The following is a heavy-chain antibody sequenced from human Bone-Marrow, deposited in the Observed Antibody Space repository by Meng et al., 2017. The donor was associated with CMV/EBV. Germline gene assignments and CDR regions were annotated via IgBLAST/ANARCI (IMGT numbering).Heavy chain of an antibody. V-gene: IGHV3-30*02. Sequence: GESLKISCAASGFTFSSYGMHWVRQAPGKGLEWVAFIRYDGSNKYYADSVKGRFTISRDNSKNTLYLQMNSLRAEDTAVYYCARGSGYYDFWSGYYDSHIDYWGQGTLVTVSS. J-gene: IGHJ4*02. D-gene: IGHD3-3*01. CDR3: ARGSGYYDFWSGYYDSHIDY. CDR1: GFTFSSYG. CDR2: IRYDGSNK.